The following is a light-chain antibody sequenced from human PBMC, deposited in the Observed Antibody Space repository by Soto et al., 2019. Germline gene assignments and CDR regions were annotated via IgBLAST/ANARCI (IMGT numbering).Light chain of an antibody. Sequence: EIVLTQSPDTLSLSPGERATLSGRASESVTSSHLAWYQQKPGQAPRLLIYGASSRATGIPDRFSGSGSGTDFTLTISRLEPVDFAVYYCQHYGSSRNTFGQGTRLEIK. CDR1: ESVTSSH. CDR2: GAS. CDR3: QHYGSSRNT. J-gene: IGKJ5*01. V-gene: IGKV3-20*01.